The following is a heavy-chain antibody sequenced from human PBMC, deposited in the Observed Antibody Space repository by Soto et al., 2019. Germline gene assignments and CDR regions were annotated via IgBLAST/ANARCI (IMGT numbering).Heavy chain of an antibody. CDR2: ISYDGSNK. Sequence: GGSLRLSCAASGFTFSSYGMHWVRQAPGKGLEWVAVISYDGSNKYYADSVKGRFTISRDNSKNTLYLQMNSLRAEDTAVYYCAKDSKDLAALDYWGQGTLVTVSS. J-gene: IGHJ4*02. CDR1: GFTFSSYG. D-gene: IGHD6-6*01. V-gene: IGHV3-30*18. CDR3: AKDSKDLAALDY.